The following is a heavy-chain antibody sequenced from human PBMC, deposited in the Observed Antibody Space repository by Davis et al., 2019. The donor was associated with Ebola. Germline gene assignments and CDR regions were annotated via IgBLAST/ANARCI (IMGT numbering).Heavy chain of an antibody. V-gene: IGHV1-69*06. CDR2: IIPIFGTA. CDR1: GGTFSSYA. D-gene: IGHD3-3*01. Sequence: SVKVSCKASGGTFSSYAISWVRQAPGQGLEWMGGIIPIFGTANYAQKFQGRVTITADKSTSTAYMELSSLRSEDTAVYYCARAPDYDFWSGYYKGGYWFDPWGQGTLVTVSS. J-gene: IGHJ5*02. CDR3: ARAPDYDFWSGYYKGGYWFDP.